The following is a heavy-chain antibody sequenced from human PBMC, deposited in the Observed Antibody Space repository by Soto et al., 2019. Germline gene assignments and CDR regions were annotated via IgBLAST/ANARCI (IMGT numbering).Heavy chain of an antibody. V-gene: IGHV3-23*01. CDR3: AKVPGYDSSGYYVG. CDR2: ISYSGVST. J-gene: IGHJ4*02. D-gene: IGHD3-22*01. Sequence: GGSLRLSCAASGFTFSSYAMTWVRQAPGKGLEWVSAISYSGVSTYYADSVKGRFTISRDNSKNTLYLQMNSLRAEDTAVYYCAKVPGYDSSGYYVGWGQGTLVTVSS. CDR1: GFTFSSYA.